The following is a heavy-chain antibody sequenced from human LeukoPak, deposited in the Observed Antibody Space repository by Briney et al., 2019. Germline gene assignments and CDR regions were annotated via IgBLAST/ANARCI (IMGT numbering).Heavy chain of an antibody. V-gene: IGHV3-48*01. CDR1: GFTFSSYS. CDR2: ISSSSSTI. D-gene: IGHD3-10*01. Sequence: GGSLRLSCAASGFTFSSYSMNWVRQAPGKGLEWVSYISSSSSTIYYADSVKGRFTISRDNAKNSLYLQMNSLRAEDTAVYYCARSYYYGSGSYSVPADWGQGTLVTVSS. CDR3: ARSYYYGSGSYSVPAD. J-gene: IGHJ4*02.